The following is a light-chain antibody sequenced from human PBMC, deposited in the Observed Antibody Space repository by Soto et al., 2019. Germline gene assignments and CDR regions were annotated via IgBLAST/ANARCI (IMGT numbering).Light chain of an antibody. V-gene: IGKV1-33*01. CDR2: DAS. CDR3: QQYESLPLT. J-gene: IGKJ5*01. CDR1: QDINKN. Sequence: DIQMTQSPSSLSASVGDRVTITCQASQDINKNLIWYQQKPGKAPKLLIYDASDLETGVPSRFSGSGSGTGFTFTISSLQPEDFATYYCQQYESLPLTFGQGTHWRL.